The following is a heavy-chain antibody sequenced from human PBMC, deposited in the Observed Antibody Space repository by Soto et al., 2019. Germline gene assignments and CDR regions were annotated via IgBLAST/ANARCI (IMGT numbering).Heavy chain of an antibody. D-gene: IGHD3-22*01. V-gene: IGHV3-21*01. J-gene: IGHJ5*02. CDR3: ARALYYYDSSGYYGS. CDR2: ISSSSSYI. Sequence: GGSLRLSCAASGFPFSSYSMNWVRQATGKGLEWVSSISSSSSYIYYADSVKGRFTISRDNAKNSLYLQMNSLRAEDTAVYYCARALYYYDSSGYYGSWGQGTLVTVSS. CDR1: GFPFSSYS.